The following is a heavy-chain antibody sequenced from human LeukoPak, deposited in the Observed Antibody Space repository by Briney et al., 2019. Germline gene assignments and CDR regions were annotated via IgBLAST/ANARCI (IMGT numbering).Heavy chain of an antibody. CDR2: IYYSGST. D-gene: IGHD3-16*01. V-gene: IGHV4-39*01. CDR3: ARGAPTRENYFDY. CDR1: GGSISSSSYY. Sequence: KASETLSLTCTVSGGSISSSSYYWGWIRRPPGEGLEWIGNIYYSGSTYYNPSLKSRVTISVDTSKNQFSLKLSSVTAADTAVYYCARGAPTRENYFDYWGQGALVTVSP. J-gene: IGHJ4*02.